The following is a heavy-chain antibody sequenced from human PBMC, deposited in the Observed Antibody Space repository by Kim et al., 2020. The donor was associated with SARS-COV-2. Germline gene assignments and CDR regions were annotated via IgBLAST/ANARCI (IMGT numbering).Heavy chain of an antibody. CDR1: GGTFSSYA. D-gene: IGHD6-19*01. CDR3: ARSNQWLVPYYYYYGMDV. V-gene: IGHV1-69*13. Sequence: SVKVSCKASGGTFSSYAISWVRQAPGQGLEWMGGIIPIFGTANYAQKFQGRVTITADESTSTAYMELSSLRSEDTAVYYCARSNQWLVPYYYYYGMDVWGQGTTVTVSS. CDR2: IIPIFGTA. J-gene: IGHJ6*02.